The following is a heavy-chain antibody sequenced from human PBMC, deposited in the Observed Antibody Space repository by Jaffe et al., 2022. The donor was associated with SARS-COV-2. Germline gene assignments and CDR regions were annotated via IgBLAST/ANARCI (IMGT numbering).Heavy chain of an antibody. Sequence: QLQLQESGPGLVKPSETLSLTCTVSGGSISSSSYYWGWIRQPPGKGLEWIGSIYYSGSTYYNPSLKSRVTISVDTSKNQFSLKLSSVTAADTAVYYCARDHLSGGIGPPIDWGQGTLVTVSS. J-gene: IGHJ4*02. D-gene: IGHD2-15*01. V-gene: IGHV4-39*02. CDR2: IYYSGST. CDR1: GGSISSSSYY. CDR3: ARDHLSGGIGPPID.